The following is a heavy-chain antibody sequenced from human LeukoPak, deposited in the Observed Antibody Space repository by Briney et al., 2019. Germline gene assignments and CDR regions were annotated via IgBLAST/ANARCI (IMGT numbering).Heavy chain of an antibody. J-gene: IGHJ4*02. V-gene: IGHV3-9*01. CDR2: IGWNSGSI. CDR1: GFTFDDYA. D-gene: IGHD6-19*01. CDR3: AKGAGYSSGWLGRYYFDY. Sequence: GRSLRLSCAASGFTFDDYAMHWVRQAPGKGLEWVSGIGWNSGSIGYADSVKGRFTISRDNAKNSLYLQMNSLRAEDTALYYCAKGAGYSSGWLGRYYFDYWGQGTLVTVSS.